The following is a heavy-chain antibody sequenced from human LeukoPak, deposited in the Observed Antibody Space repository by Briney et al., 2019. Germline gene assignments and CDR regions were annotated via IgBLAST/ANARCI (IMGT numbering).Heavy chain of an antibody. V-gene: IGHV4-61*09. CDR2: INHSGST. D-gene: IGHD3-22*01. J-gene: IGHJ4*02. Sequence: SQTLSLTCTVSNDSISSDNYSWSWIRQPAGKGLEWIGEINHSGSTNYNPSLKSRVTISVDTSKNQFSLKLSSVTAADTAVYYCASNPYYYDSSGYSYWGQGTLVTVSS. CDR3: ASNPYYYDSSGYSY. CDR1: NDSISSDNYS.